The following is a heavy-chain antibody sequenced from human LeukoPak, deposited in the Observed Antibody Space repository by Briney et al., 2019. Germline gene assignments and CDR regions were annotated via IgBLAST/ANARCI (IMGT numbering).Heavy chain of an antibody. CDR1: GYTFTHYY. CDR3: GWCGYDKMDY. J-gene: IGHJ4*02. Sequence: ASVHDSFLSSGYTFTHYYIHWVRPAPGQGLAWMGWINPNSGGTNYPQKFQGWVTMTREKSISTGYMELGRLRSDDTVVYCCGWCGYDKMDYWGQGTLVTVSS. V-gene: IGHV1-2*04. CDR2: INPNSGGT. D-gene: IGHD5-12*01.